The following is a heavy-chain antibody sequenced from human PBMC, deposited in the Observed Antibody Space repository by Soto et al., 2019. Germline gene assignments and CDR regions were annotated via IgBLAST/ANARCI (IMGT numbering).Heavy chain of an antibody. V-gene: IGHV4-34*01. J-gene: IGHJ5*02. Sequence: PSETLSLTCAVYGGSFSGYYWTWLRQPPGKGLEWIGEIKHSGSTNYNPSLKSRVTISVDTSKNQFSLKLNSVTAADTAVYYCARGGGTYPGFDPWGQGTLVTVSS. CDR3: ARGGGTYPGFDP. D-gene: IGHD1-1*01. CDR2: IKHSGST. CDR1: GGSFSGYY.